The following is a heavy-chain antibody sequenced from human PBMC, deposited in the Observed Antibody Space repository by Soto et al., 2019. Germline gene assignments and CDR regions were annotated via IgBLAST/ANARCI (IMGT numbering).Heavy chain of an antibody. V-gene: IGHV1-3*01. CDR2: INAYNGNT. CDR3: ARDRGINWFDP. Sequence: ASVKVSCKASGYTFTSYAMHWVRQAPGQRLEWMGWINAYNGNTNYAQKLQGRVTMTTDTSTSTAYMELRSLRSDDTAVYYCARDRGINWFDPWGQGTLVTVSS. J-gene: IGHJ5*02. CDR1: GYTFTSYA.